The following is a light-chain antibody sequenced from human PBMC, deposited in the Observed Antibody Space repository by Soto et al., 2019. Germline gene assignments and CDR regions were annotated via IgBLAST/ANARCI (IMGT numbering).Light chain of an antibody. CDR3: SSYTSSSTRV. Sequence: QSVLTQPASVSGAPGQWITISCTGTYCHVGGYNDVSWYQQHPGTAPKLIIYADGNRPSGVSNRFSGSKSGNTASLTISGLQAEDEADYYCSSYTSSSTRVFGGGTKLTVL. V-gene: IGLV2-14*01. CDR2: ADG. J-gene: IGLJ3*02. CDR1: YCHVGGYND.